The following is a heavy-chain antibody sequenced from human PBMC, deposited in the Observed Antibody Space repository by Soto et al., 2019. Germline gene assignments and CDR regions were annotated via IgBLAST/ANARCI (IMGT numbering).Heavy chain of an antibody. CDR3: ARAGYYDSSGYYYDY. J-gene: IGHJ4*02. Sequence: SETLSLTCAVYGGSFSGYYWSWIRQPPGKGLEWIGEINHSGSTNYNPSLKSRVTISVDTSKNQFSLKLSSVTAADTAVYYCARAGYYDSSGYYYDYWGQGTLVTVSS. CDR2: INHSGST. D-gene: IGHD3-22*01. CDR1: GGSFSGYY. V-gene: IGHV4-34*01.